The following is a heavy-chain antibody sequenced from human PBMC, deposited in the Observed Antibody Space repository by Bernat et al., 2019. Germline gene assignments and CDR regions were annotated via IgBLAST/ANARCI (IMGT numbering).Heavy chain of an antibody. V-gene: IGHV1-2*04. CDR2: INPNSGGT. CDR3: ARAPTPRNDYGDLSYDY. CDR1: GYTFTGYY. D-gene: IGHD4-17*01. Sequence: QVQLVQSGAEVKKPGASVKVSCKASGYTFTGYYMHWVRQAPGQGLEWMGWINPNSGGTNYAQKFQGWVTMTRDTSISTAYMELSRLRSDDTAVYYCARAPTPRNDYGDLSYDYWGQGTLVTVSS. J-gene: IGHJ4*02.